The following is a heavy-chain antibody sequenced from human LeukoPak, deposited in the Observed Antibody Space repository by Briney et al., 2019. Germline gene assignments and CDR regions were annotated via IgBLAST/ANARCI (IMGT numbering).Heavy chain of an antibody. J-gene: IGHJ4*02. Sequence: PGGSLRLSCAASGFTFSSYAMHWVRQAPGKGLEWVAVISYDGSNKYYADSVKGRFTISGDNSKNTLYLQMNSLRAEDTAVYYCARDGPDGSYRYFDYWGQGTLVTVSS. CDR3: ARDGPDGSYRYFDY. V-gene: IGHV3-30*04. D-gene: IGHD1-26*01. CDR2: ISYDGSNK. CDR1: GFTFSSYA.